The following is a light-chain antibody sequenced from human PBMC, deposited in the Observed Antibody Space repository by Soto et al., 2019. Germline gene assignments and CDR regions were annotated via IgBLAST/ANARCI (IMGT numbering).Light chain of an antibody. CDR1: QSISSW. V-gene: IGKV1-5*01. CDR2: DAS. Sequence: DIQMTQSPSTLSASVGDRVTITCRASQSISSWLAWYQQKPGKAPKLLIYDASSLESGVPSRFSGSGSGTEFTRTISRLQTDDFATYYCQQYNTFGQGTKLEIK. CDR3: QQYNT. J-gene: IGKJ2*01.